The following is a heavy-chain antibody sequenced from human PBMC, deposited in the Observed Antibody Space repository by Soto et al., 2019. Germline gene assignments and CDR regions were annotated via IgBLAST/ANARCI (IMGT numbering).Heavy chain of an antibody. Sequence: SATLSLTCAVYGGSFSGYYWSWIRQPPGKGLEWIGEINHSGSTNYNPSLKSRVTISVDTSKNQFSLKLSSVTAADTAVYYCARVGRVVGYYYYGMDVWGQGTTVTVSS. CDR2: INHSGST. CDR1: GGSFSGYY. D-gene: IGHD3-10*01. CDR3: ARVGRVVGYYYYGMDV. J-gene: IGHJ6*02. V-gene: IGHV4-34*01.